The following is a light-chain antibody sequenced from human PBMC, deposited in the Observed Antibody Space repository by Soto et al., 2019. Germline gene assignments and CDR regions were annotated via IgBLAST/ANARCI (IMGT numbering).Light chain of an antibody. CDR1: QTIRSS. CDR3: QQSYSAPLS. Sequence: DIQMTQSPSSLSASVGDTVTITCRASQTIRSSLNWYQQKPGKAPKVLIYAASGLQNGVPSRFTGSGFGTDFTLTISSLEREDFATYYCQQSYSAPLSFGGGTKVEIK. J-gene: IGKJ4*01. CDR2: AAS. V-gene: IGKV1-39*01.